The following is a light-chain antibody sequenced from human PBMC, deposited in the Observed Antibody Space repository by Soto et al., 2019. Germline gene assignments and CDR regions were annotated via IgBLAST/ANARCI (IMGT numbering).Light chain of an antibody. CDR1: SSDVGAYNY. CDR3: SSYTTGATYV. V-gene: IGLV2-14*01. J-gene: IGLJ1*01. Sequence: QSALTQPASVSGSPGQSITISCTGTSSDVGAYNYVSWYQQYPGKAPKLMIYEVSNGPSGDSNRFSGSKSGNTASLTISGLQAEDEADYYCSSYTTGATYVFGSGTKFTVL. CDR2: EVS.